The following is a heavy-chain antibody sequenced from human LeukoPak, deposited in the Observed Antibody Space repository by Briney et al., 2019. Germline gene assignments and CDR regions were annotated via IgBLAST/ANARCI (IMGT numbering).Heavy chain of an antibody. V-gene: IGHV1-18*01. D-gene: IGHD4-17*01. CDR3: ARGEDYGDYETTTYNWFDP. CDR2: ISAYNGNT. Sequence: ATVKVSCKASGYTFTSYGISWVRQAPGQGLEWMGWISAYNGNTNYAQKLQGRVTMTTDTSTSTAYMELRSLRSDDTAVYYCARGEDYGDYETTTYNWFDPWGQGTLVTVSS. CDR1: GYTFTSYG. J-gene: IGHJ5*02.